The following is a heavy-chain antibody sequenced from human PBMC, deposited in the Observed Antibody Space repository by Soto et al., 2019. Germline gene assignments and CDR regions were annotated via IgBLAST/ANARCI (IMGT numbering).Heavy chain of an antibody. Sequence: QVQLQESGPGLVKPSGTLSLTCAVSGGSISSSNWWSWVRQPPGKGLEWIGEIYHSGSTNYNPSLKSRVTISVDKSKNQFPLKLSSVTAADTAVYYCARDGGSCSGGSCQGLDYWGQGTLVTVSS. D-gene: IGHD2-15*01. V-gene: IGHV4-4*02. J-gene: IGHJ4*02. CDR2: IYHSGST. CDR1: GGSISSSNW. CDR3: ARDGGSCSGGSCQGLDY.